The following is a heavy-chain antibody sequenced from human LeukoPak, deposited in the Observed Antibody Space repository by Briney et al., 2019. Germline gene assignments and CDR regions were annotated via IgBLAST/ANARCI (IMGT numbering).Heavy chain of an antibody. D-gene: IGHD6-13*01. CDR3: ARLEYSSSWYFDY. CDR1: GFTFSSYE. V-gene: IGHV3-48*03. CDR2: ISSSGTTI. Sequence: PGGSLRLSCAASGFTFSSYEMNWVRQAPGKGLEWISYISSSGTTIYYADSVKGRFSISRDTDKNSVYLQMNSLRAEDTAVYYCARLEYSSSWYFDYWGHGTLVTVSS. J-gene: IGHJ4*01.